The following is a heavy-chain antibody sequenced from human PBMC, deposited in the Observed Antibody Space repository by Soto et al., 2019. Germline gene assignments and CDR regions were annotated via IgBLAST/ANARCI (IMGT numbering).Heavy chain of an antibody. Sequence: SETLSLTCAVYGGSFSGYYWSWIRQPPGKGLEWIGEINHSGSTNYNPSLKSRVTISVDTSKNQFSLKLSSVTAADTAVYYCARVYYDSSGYDAFDIWGQGTMGTVSS. CDR1: GGSFSGYY. CDR2: INHSGST. CDR3: ARVYYDSSGYDAFDI. D-gene: IGHD3-22*01. V-gene: IGHV4-34*01. J-gene: IGHJ3*02.